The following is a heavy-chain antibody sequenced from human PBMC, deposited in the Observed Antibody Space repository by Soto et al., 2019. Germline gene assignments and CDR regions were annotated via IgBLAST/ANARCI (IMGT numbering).Heavy chain of an antibody. CDR1: GGSISSGDYY. CDR2: IYYSGST. V-gene: IGHV4-30-4*01. CDR3: AREATVVTRRYFDL. Sequence: QVQLQESGPGLVKPSQTLSLTCTVSGGSISSGDYYWSWIRQPPGKGLEWIGYIYYSGSTYYNPPLKSRVTISVDTSKNQCSLKLSSVTAADTAVYHCAREATVVTRRYFDLWGRGTLVTVSS. D-gene: IGHD4-17*01. J-gene: IGHJ2*01.